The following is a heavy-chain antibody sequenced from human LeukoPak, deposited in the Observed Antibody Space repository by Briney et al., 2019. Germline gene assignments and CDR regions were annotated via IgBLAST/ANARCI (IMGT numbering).Heavy chain of an antibody. CDR2: IDNDGSIT. CDR1: GFTFTTYW. J-gene: IGHJ3*01. Sequence: GGSLRLSCAASGFTFTTYWMYCGRETAGKGLGWVSRIDNDGSITIYADSVKGRFTISRDNVKNTVYLQMNNVRTEDTRFYHSARGGLGHAFDLWGQGTMVTVSS. D-gene: IGHD3/OR15-3a*01. V-gene: IGHV3-74*01. CDR3: ARGGLGHAFDL.